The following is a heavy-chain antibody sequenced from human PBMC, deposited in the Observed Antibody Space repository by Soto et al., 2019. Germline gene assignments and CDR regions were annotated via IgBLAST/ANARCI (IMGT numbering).Heavy chain of an antibody. CDR1: GFTFSSYS. Sequence: GGSLRLSCAASGFTFSSYSMNWVRQAPGKGLEWVSSISSSSSYIYYADSVKGRFTISRDNAKNSLYVQMNSLRAEDTAVYYCATARPVVVVPAAMPNDAFDIWGQGTMVTVSS. CDR2: ISSSSSYI. CDR3: ATARPVVVVPAAMPNDAFDI. J-gene: IGHJ3*02. D-gene: IGHD2-2*01. V-gene: IGHV3-21*01.